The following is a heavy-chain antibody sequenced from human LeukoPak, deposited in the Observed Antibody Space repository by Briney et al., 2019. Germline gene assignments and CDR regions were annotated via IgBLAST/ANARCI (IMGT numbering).Heavy chain of an antibody. V-gene: IGHV3-23*01. D-gene: IGHD3-10*01. J-gene: IGHJ4*02. CDR2: ISGSGGST. CDR1: GSTFSSYA. CDR3: ARGGLWFGELIDY. Sequence: GGSLRLSCAASGSTFSSYAMSWVRQAPGRGLEGVSAISGSGGSTYYADSVKGRFTISRDNSKNTLYLQMNSLRAEDTAVYYCARGGLWFGELIDYWGQGTLVTVSS.